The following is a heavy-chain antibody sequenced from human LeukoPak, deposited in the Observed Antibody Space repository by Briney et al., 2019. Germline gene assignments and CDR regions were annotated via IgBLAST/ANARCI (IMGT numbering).Heavy chain of an antibody. J-gene: IGHJ4*02. CDR2: IYFSGGT. CDR3: VREEVAGSHY. V-gene: IGHV4-59*11. Sequence: PSETLSLTCIVSGASINTHYWTWIRQPPGKGLEWIGYIYFSGGTTFNPSLKSRVTMSIDSSKNQFSLRLNSVTAADTAVYFCVREEVAGSHYWGQGTLVTVSS. CDR1: GASINTHY. D-gene: IGHD5-12*01.